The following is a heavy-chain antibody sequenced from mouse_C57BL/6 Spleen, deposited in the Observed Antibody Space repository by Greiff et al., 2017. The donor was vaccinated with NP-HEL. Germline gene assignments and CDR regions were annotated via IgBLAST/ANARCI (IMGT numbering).Heavy chain of an antibody. Sequence: VKVEESGPGLVAPSQSLSITCTVSGFSLTSYGVDWVRQSPGKGLEWLGVIWGVGSTNYNSALKSRLSISKDNSKSQVFLKMNSLQTDDTAMYYCASDRLGLAYWGQGTLVTVSA. CDR3: ASDRLGLAY. CDR1: GFSLTSYG. D-gene: IGHD4-1*01. CDR2: IWGVGST. J-gene: IGHJ3*01. V-gene: IGHV2-6*01.